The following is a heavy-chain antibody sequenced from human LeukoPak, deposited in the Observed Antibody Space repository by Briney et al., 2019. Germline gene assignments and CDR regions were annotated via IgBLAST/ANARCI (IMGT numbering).Heavy chain of an antibody. CDR1: GFTFSSYS. Sequence: GGSLRLSCAASGFTFSSYSMNWVRQAPGKGLEWVSSISSSSSYIYYADSVKGRFTISRDNAKNSLYLQMNSLRAEDTAVYYCAKPYGCYGSNWFDPWGQGTLVTVSS. V-gene: IGHV3-21*01. D-gene: IGHD5-12*01. J-gene: IGHJ5*02. CDR2: ISSSSSYI. CDR3: AKPYGCYGSNWFDP.